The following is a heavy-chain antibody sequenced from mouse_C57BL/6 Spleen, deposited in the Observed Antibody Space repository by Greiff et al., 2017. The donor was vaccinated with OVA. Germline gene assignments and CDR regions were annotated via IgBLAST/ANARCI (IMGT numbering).Heavy chain of an antibody. CDR2: IDPETGGT. CDR1: GYTFTDYE. CDR3: TRGGYSSSPAVEDY. D-gene: IGHD1-1*01. V-gene: IGHV1-15*01. Sequence: VQLQQSGAELVRPGASVTLSCKASGYTFTDYEMHWVKQTPVHGLEWIGAIDPETGGTAYNQKFKGKAILTADKSSSTAYMELRSLTSEDSAVYYCTRGGYSSSPAVEDYWGQGTSVTVSS. J-gene: IGHJ4*01.